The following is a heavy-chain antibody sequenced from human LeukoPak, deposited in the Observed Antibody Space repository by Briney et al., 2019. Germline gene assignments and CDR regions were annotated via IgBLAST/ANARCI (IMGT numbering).Heavy chain of an antibody. CDR1: GFSFSSFT. J-gene: IGHJ4*02. D-gene: IGHD2-21*02. CDR3: ARQAVCSGDCYYRHFDY. V-gene: IGHV3-48*01. CDR2: ITNTGKTT. Sequence: GGSLRLSCAAFGFSFSSFTLNWVRQAPGKGLEWVSYITNTGKTTLYAGSVKGRFTISRDNAQESLFLQMDSLRAEDTAVYYCARQAVCSGDCYYRHFDYWGQGVLVAVSS.